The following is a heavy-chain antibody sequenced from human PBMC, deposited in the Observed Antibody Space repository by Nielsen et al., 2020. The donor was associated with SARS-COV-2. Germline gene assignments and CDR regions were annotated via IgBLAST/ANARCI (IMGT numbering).Heavy chain of an antibody. CDR2: ISSNGGST. CDR1: GFTFSSYA. J-gene: IGHJ4*02. D-gene: IGHD3-9*01. V-gene: IGHV3-64D*08. Sequence: GGSLRLSCSASGFTFSSYAMHWVRQAPGKGLEYVSAISSNGGSTYYADSVKGRFTISRDNSKNTLYLQMSSLRAEDTAVYYCVNGTSYYDILTGYYNGGFDYWGQGTLVTVSS. CDR3: VNGTSYYDILTGYYNGGFDY.